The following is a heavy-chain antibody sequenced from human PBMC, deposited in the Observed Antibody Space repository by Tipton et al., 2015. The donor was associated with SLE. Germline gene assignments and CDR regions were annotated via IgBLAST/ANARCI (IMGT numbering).Heavy chain of an antibody. CDR3: ARARRTTSSHFDY. D-gene: IGHD1-14*01. V-gene: IGHV4-31*03. J-gene: IGHJ4*02. CDR2: IYHTGST. Sequence: TLSLTCTVSGGSITSSSYYWDWIRQHPGKGLEWIGYIYHTGSTYYNPSLESRLTISIDTSKNQFSLRLTSMTPADTALYYCARARRTTSSHFDYWGQGTLVTVSS. CDR1: GGSITSSSYY.